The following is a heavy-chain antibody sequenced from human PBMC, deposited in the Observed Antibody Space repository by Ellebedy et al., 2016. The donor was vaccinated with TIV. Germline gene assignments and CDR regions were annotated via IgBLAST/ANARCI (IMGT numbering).Heavy chain of an antibody. D-gene: IGHD4-17*01. CDR3: ARDGVATVTTSDGMDV. CDR2: INPNSGGT. J-gene: IGHJ6*02. Sequence: ASVKVSXKASGYTFTGYYMHWVRQAPGQGLEWMGWINPNSGGTNYAQKFQGWVTMTRDTSISTAYMELSRLRSDDTAVYYCARDGVATVTTSDGMDVWGQGTTVTVSS. V-gene: IGHV1-2*04. CDR1: GYTFTGYY.